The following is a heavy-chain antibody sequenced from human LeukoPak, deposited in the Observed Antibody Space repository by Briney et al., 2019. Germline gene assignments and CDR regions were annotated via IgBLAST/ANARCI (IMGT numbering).Heavy chain of an antibody. V-gene: IGHV3-7*03. Sequence: GGSLRLSCVASGFTFSSYWMSWVRQAPGKGLEWVANIEEDGSEKHYVDSVKDRFTISRDNAKNSLHLQMDSLRAEDTALYYCAKGSQYYYGSGSFYFDYWGQGTLVTVSS. CDR2: IEEDGSEK. J-gene: IGHJ4*02. D-gene: IGHD3-10*01. CDR1: GFTFSSYW. CDR3: AKGSQYYYGSGSFYFDY.